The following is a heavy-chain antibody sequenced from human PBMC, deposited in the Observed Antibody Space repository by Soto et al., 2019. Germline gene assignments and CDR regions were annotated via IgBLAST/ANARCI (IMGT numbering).Heavy chain of an antibody. CDR2: INANSGGT. J-gene: IGHJ4*02. Sequence: ALVKVYCTASGYTFSVYYMHWVRQAPGQGLEWMGWINANSGGTTYAPKLQGRVTMTTDTSTSTAYMELRSLRSDDTAVYYCARESYSSSWYPNLSFDYWGQGTLVTVSS. CDR1: GYTFSVYY. D-gene: IGHD6-13*01. V-gene: IGHV1-2*02. CDR3: ARESYSSSWYPNLSFDY.